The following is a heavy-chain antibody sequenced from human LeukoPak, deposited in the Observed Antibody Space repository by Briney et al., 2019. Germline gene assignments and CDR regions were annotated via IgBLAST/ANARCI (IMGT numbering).Heavy chain of an antibody. CDR2: IDYRGRT. CDR3: ARDRGVAAAVTFDY. J-gene: IGHJ4*02. CDR1: GASIGSNTYY. V-gene: IGHV4-39*07. Sequence: TSETLSLTCTVSGASIGSNTYYWGWIRQPPGKGLEWIASIDYRGRTYYNPPLKSRVTISVDTSKNQLSLKLNSVTAADTAVYYCARDRGVAAAVTFDYWGQGTLVTVSS. D-gene: IGHD6-13*01.